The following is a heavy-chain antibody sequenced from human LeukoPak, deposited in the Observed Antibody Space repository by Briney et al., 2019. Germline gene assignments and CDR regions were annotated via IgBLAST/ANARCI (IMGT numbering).Heavy chain of an antibody. CDR1: GYTFTSYD. V-gene: IGHV1-8*02. D-gene: IGHD1-26*01. J-gene: IGHJ3*02. Sequence: GASVKVSCKASGYTFTSYDINWVRQATGQGLEWMGWMNPNSGNTGYAQKFQGRVTMTEDTSTDTAYMELSSLRSEDTAVYYCATVPIVGAKGAFDIWGQGTMVTVSS. CDR3: ATVPIVGAKGAFDI. CDR2: MNPNSGNT.